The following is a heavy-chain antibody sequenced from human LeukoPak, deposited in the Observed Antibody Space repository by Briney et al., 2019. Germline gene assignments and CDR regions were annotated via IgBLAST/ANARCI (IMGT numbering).Heavy chain of an antibody. V-gene: IGHV1-3*01. Sequence: ASVKVSCKASGYTFTSYAMHWVRQAPGQRLEWMGWINAGNGNTKYSEKFQGRVTITRDTSASTAYMELSSLRSEDTAVYYCARAHYSGYYATFDYWGQGTLVTVSS. CDR3: ARAHYSGYYATFDY. D-gene: IGHD3-22*01. J-gene: IGHJ4*02. CDR2: INAGNGNT. CDR1: GYTFTSYA.